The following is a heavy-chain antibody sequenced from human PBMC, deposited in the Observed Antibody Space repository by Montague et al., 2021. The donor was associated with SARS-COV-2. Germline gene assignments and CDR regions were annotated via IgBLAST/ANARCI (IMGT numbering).Heavy chain of an antibody. Sequence: SETLSPTRVVYGGSFSGYYWSWIRQPPGKGLEWIGAINHSGSTNYNPSLKSRVTISVDTSKKQFSLRLNSVTAADTAVYYCARGGGYSYGALDYWGQGTLVTVSS. CDR2: INHSGST. V-gene: IGHV4-34*01. CDR1: GGSFSGYY. D-gene: IGHD5-18*01. J-gene: IGHJ4*02. CDR3: ARGGGYSYGALDY.